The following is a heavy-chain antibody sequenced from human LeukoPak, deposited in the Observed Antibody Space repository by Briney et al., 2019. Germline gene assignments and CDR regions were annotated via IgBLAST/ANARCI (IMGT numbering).Heavy chain of an antibody. D-gene: IGHD1-14*01. V-gene: IGHV1-69*04. Sequence: SVKVSCKASGGTFSSYAISWVRQAPGQGLEWMGRIIPILGIANYAQKFQGRVTITADKSTSTAYMELSSLRSEDTAVHYCARDAEGPRRVPHYYYGMDVWGQGTTVTVSS. CDR3: ARDAEGPRRVPHYYYGMDV. CDR2: IIPILGIA. J-gene: IGHJ6*02. CDR1: GGTFSSYA.